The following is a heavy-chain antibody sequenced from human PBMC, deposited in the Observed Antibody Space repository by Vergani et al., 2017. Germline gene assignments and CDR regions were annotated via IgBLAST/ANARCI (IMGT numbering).Heavy chain of an antibody. CDR2: IIPIFGTA. J-gene: IGHJ4*02. Sequence: QVQLVQSGAEVKKPGASVKVSCKASGYTFTSYGISWVRQAPGQGLEWMGGIIPIFGTANYAQKFQGRVTITADESTSTAYMELSSLRSEDTAVYYCASGITMVRGVYDYWGQGTLVTVSS. CDR3: ASGITMVRGVYDY. D-gene: IGHD3-10*01. CDR1: GYTFTSYG. V-gene: IGHV1-69*13.